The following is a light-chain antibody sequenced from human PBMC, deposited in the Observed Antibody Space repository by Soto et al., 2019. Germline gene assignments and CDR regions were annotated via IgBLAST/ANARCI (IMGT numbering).Light chain of an antibody. V-gene: IGKV3-20*01. Sequence: EVELTQSPGTLSLSPGERATLSCRASQSVSSSHLAWYQQKRGQAPRLLIYDTSTRATGIPDRFSGSGSGTDFTLTISRLEPEDSAVYYCQQYGNSLTFGGGTKVEIK. CDR1: QSVSSSH. J-gene: IGKJ4*01. CDR3: QQYGNSLT. CDR2: DTS.